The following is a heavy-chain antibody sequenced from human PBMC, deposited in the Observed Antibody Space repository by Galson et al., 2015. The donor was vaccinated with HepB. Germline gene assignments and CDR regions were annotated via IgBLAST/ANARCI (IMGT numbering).Heavy chain of an antibody. CDR2: IIPIFGTV. V-gene: IGHV1-69*13. J-gene: IGHJ5*02. Sequence: SVKVSCKASGITFNNNAIAWVRQAPGQGLEWMGGIIPIFGTVNYGQKFQGRVTITADESTGTVYMEMSSLTSDDTAIYYCAQENVVVINDGGWFVPWGQGTLVTVSS. CDR1: GITFNNNA. CDR3: AQENVVVINDGGWFVP. D-gene: IGHD2-21*01.